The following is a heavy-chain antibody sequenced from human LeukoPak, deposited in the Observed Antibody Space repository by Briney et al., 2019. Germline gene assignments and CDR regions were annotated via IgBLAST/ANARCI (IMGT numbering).Heavy chain of an antibody. Sequence: PGGSLRLSCAASGFTFSSYDMHWVRQATGKGLEWVSAIGTAGDTYYLASVKGRFTISRENAKNSLYLQMNSLRAGDTAVYYCARARGYSYGYASAFDMWGQGTMVTVSA. D-gene: IGHD5-18*01. CDR3: ARARGYSYGYASAFDM. CDR1: GFTFSSYD. CDR2: IGTAGDT. J-gene: IGHJ3*02. V-gene: IGHV3-13*01.